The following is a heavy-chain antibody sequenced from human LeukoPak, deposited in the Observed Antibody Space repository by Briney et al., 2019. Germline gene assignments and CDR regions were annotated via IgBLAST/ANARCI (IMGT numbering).Heavy chain of an antibody. V-gene: IGHV4-30-4*01. J-gene: IGHJ3*02. D-gene: IGHD3-16*01. Sequence: PSETLSLTCTVSGGSISSGDYYWSWIRQPPGKGLEWIGYIYYSGSTYYDPSLKSRVTISVDRSKNQFSLKLSSVTAADTAVYYCARGLGSDAFDIWGQGTMVTVSS. CDR1: GGSISSGDYY. CDR2: IYYSGST. CDR3: ARGLGSDAFDI.